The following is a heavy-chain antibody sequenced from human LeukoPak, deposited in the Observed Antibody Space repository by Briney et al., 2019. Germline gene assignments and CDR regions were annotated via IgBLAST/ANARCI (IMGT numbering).Heavy chain of an antibody. J-gene: IGHJ3*02. CDR2: ISYDGSNK. D-gene: IGHD5-18*01. Sequence: GGSLRLSCAASGFTFSSYAMHWVRQAPGKGLEWVAAISYDGSNKYSADSVKGRFTISRDNSKNTLYLQMSSLSADDTALYYCAGVDAAMPDAFDIWGQGTTVTVSS. CDR1: GFTFSSYA. CDR3: AGVDAAMPDAFDI. V-gene: IGHV3-30*04.